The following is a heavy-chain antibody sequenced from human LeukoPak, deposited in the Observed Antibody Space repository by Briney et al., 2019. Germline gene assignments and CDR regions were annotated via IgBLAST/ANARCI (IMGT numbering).Heavy chain of an antibody. Sequence: ASVKVSCKASGYTFTSYGISWVRQAPGQGLEWMGWINTNTGNPTYAQGFTGRFVFSLDTSVSTAYLQISSLKAEDTAVYYCARRGYYYDSSGYYYSFDYWGQGTLVTVSS. CDR3: ARRGYYYDSSGYYYSFDY. CDR2: INTNTGNP. D-gene: IGHD3-22*01. V-gene: IGHV7-4-1*02. CDR1: GYTFTSYG. J-gene: IGHJ4*02.